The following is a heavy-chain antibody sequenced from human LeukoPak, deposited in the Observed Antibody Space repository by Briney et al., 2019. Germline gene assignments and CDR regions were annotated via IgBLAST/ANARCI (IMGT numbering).Heavy chain of an antibody. CDR3: AREGYSYGSNYFDY. D-gene: IGHD5-18*01. CDR1: GGTFSSYA. CDR2: IIPIFGTA. Sequence: GASVKVSCKASGGTFSSYAISWVRQAPGQGLGWMGGIIPIFGTANYAQKFQGRVTITADESTSTAYMELSSLRSEDTAVYYCAREGYSYGSNYFDYWGQGTLVTVSS. V-gene: IGHV1-69*13. J-gene: IGHJ4*02.